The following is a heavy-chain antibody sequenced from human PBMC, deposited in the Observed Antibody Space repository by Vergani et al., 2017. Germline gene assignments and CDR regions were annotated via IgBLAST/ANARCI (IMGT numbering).Heavy chain of an antibody. CDR3: ARMGGYDEGDAFRIGYFDS. D-gene: IGHD3-22*01. J-gene: IGHJ4*02. V-gene: IGHV4-34*01. CDR1: GGSFSGYF. Sequence: QVKLQQWGAGLLKPSETLSLTCAVYGGSFSGYFWSWIRQPPGKGLGWIGDINHSGSTNYNPSLESRGTLSVDTSKNQFSLKLSSVTAADTAMYYCARMGGYDEGDAFRIGYFDSWGPGILVTVSS. CDR2: INHSGST.